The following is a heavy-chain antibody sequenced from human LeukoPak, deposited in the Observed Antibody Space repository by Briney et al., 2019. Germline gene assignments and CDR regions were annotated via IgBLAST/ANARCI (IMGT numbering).Heavy chain of an antibody. Sequence: GGSLRLSCAASGFTFSSYSMNWVRQAPGKGLEWVSSISSSSSYIYYADSVKGRFTISRDNAKNSLYLQMNSLRAEDTAVYYCARGTCYVSSGYYPMPFDYWGQGTLVTVSS. V-gene: IGHV3-21*01. CDR2: ISSSSSYI. J-gene: IGHJ4*02. CDR1: GFTFSSYS. CDR3: ARGTCYVSSGYYPMPFDY. D-gene: IGHD3-22*01.